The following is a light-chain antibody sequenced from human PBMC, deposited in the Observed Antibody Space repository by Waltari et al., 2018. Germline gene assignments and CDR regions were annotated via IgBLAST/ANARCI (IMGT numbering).Light chain of an antibody. CDR1: SSDIGGYTY. J-gene: IGLJ1*01. CDR2: EVT. Sequence: QSALPQPPSASGSPGQSVTISCTGTSSDIGGYTYVSWYQQHPGKAPKLIIYEVTQRPSGVPDRFSGSKSGNTASLTVSRLQAEDEATYYCSSYAGGNRVFGTGTEVTVL. CDR3: SSYAGGNRV. V-gene: IGLV2-8*01.